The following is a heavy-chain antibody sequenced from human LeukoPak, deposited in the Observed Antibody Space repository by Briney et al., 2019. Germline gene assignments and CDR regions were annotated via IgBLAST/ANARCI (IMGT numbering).Heavy chain of an antibody. Sequence: EGSLRLSCAASGFTFSSYGMHWVRQAPGKGLEWVAVISYDGSNKYYADSVKGRFTISRDNSKNTLYLQMNSLRAEDTAVYYCAKELPTYYYDSSGYYYPDYWGQGTLVTVSS. V-gene: IGHV3-30*18. D-gene: IGHD3-22*01. CDR3: AKELPTYYYDSSGYYYPDY. CDR2: ISYDGSNK. J-gene: IGHJ4*02. CDR1: GFTFSSYG.